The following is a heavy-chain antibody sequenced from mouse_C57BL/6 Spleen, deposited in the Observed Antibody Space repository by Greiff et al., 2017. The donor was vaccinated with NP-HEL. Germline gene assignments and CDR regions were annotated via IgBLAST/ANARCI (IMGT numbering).Heavy chain of an antibody. D-gene: IGHD1-1*01. CDR2: INPSNGGT. J-gene: IGHJ2*01. CDR3: ARGPLYYGSSDY. V-gene: IGHV1-53*01. Sequence: QVQLQQPGTELVKPGASVKLSCKASGYTFTSYWMHWVKQRPGQGLEWIGNINPSNGGTNYNEKFKSKATLTVDKSSSTTYMQVSSLTSEDSAVNYCARGPLYYGSSDYWGQGTTLTVSS. CDR1: GYTFTSYW.